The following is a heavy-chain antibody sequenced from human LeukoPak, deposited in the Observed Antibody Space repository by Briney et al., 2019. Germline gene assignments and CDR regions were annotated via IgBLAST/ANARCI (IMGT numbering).Heavy chain of an antibody. CDR3: ARQVPVSESKAPLYYLDD. CDR1: GGSISSSSYY. CDR2: IYYSGST. J-gene: IGHJ4*02. D-gene: IGHD3-3*01. V-gene: IGHV4-39*01. Sequence: SETLSLTCTVSGGSISSSSYYWGWIRQPPGKGLEWIGSIYYSGSTYSNPNLKSRVTISVDTSQNPFSLKLSSVTATATALYYWARQVPVSESKAPLYYLDDGGRGSLVTVSS.